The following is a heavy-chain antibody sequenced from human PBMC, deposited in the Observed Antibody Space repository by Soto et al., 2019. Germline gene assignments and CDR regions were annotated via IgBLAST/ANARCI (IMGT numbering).Heavy chain of an antibody. CDR1: GDSVSSNSAA. V-gene: IGHV6-1*01. D-gene: IGHD6-13*01. J-gene: IGHJ3*02. CDR2: TYYRTKWYN. CDR3: ARDRVAAAYPLDAFDI. Sequence: SQTLSLTCAISGDSVSSNSAAWNWIRQSPSRGLEWLGRTYYRTKWYNDYAVSVKSRITINPDTSKNQFSLQLNSVTPEDTAVYYCARDRVAAAYPLDAFDIWGQGTMVTVSS.